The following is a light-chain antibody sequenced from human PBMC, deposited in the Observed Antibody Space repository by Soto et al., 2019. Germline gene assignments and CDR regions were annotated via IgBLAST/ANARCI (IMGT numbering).Light chain of an antibody. CDR3: QQYYSTVCT. CDR1: QSLLYSPNYKNY. J-gene: IGKJ2*02. CDR2: WAS. Sequence: DIVMTQSPDSLAVSLGERATINCKSSQSLLYSPNYKNYLAWYQQKPGQPPKLLISWASARDSGVPDRFSGSGSGTDFTLTISSLQAEDVAVYYCQQYYSTVCTFGQGTKVEIK. V-gene: IGKV4-1*01.